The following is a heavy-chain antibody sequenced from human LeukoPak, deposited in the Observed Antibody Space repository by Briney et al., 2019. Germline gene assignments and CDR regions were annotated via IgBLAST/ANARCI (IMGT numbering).Heavy chain of an antibody. CDR3: VRSASYNFDY. J-gene: IGHJ4*02. CDR1: GFTFSGDW. V-gene: IGHV3-7*01. Sequence: PGGSLRLSCAASGFTFSGDWMSWVRQAPGKGLEWVAHINQDGSEKYYVDSVTGRFSISRDNAKNSLYRQMNSLRADDTAIYYCVRSASYNFDYWGQGTLVTVSS. CDR2: INQDGSEK. D-gene: IGHD2-2*02.